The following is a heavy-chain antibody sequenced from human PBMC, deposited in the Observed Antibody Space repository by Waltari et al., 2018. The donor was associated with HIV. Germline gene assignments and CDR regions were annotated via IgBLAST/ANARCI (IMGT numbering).Heavy chain of an antibody. V-gene: IGHV1-8*01. CDR2: MNPNSGNT. D-gene: IGHD2-2*01. J-gene: IGHJ5*02. Sequence: QVQLVQSGAEVKKPGASVKVSCKASGYTFTSYDINWVRQATGPGLEWMGWMNPNSGNTGYAQKFQGRVTMTRNTSISTAYMELSSLRSEDTAVYYCARARRYCSSTSCPNWFDPWGQGTLVTVSS. CDR1: GYTFTSYD. CDR3: ARARRYCSSTSCPNWFDP.